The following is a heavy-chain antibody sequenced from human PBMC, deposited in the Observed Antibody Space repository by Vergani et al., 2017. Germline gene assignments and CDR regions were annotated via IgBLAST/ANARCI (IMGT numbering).Heavy chain of an antibody. CDR2: IYYSGST. Sequence: QLQLQESGPGLVKPSETLSLTCTVSGGSISSSSYYWGWIRQPPGKGLEWIGSIYYSGSTYYNPSLKSRVTISVDTSKNEFSLKLSSVTAADTAVYYCARGGTAAGILDAWGQGTLVTVSS. D-gene: IGHD6-13*01. CDR3: ARGGTAAGILDA. V-gene: IGHV4-39*07. J-gene: IGHJ5*02. CDR1: GGSISSSSYY.